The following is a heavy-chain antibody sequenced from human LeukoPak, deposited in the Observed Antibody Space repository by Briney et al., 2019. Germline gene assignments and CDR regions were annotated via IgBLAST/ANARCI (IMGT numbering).Heavy chain of an antibody. D-gene: IGHD3-3*01. Sequence: GGSLRLSCAASGFTFSNYAMSWVRQAPGKGLEWVSGISGSGDSTFLADSVKGRFTISRDNSKNTVYLQMDSLRAEDTALYYCAKGASEWFTTPSDFFHYWGQGTLVTVSS. J-gene: IGHJ4*02. CDR3: AKGASEWFTTPSDFFHY. V-gene: IGHV3-23*01. CDR1: GFTFSNYA. CDR2: ISGSGDST.